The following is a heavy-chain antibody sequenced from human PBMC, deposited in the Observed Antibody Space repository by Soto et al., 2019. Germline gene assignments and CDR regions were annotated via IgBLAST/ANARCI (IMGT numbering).Heavy chain of an antibody. CDR1: GGTFSSYA. D-gene: IGHD2-2*01. CDR3: ARDCSSTSCYSNWFDP. J-gene: IGHJ5*02. CDR2: IIAYNGTA. V-gene: IGHV1-69*13. Sequence: SVKVSCKASGGTFSSYAISWVRQAPGQGLEWMGGIIAYNGTANYAQKLQGRVTMTADASTSTAYMELRSLRSDDTAVYYCARDCSSTSCYSNWFDPWGQGTLVTVSS.